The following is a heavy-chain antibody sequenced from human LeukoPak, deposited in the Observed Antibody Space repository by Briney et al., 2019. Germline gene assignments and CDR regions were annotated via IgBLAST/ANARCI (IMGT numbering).Heavy chain of an antibody. V-gene: IGHV3-23*01. J-gene: IGHJ2*01. D-gene: IGHD3-3*01. CDR3: AKAGYYSSANHFARLHFDL. CDR1: GFTFSTHA. CDR2: ISGDVQTT. Sequence: PGGSLRLSCEASGFTFSTHAMNWIRQTPGKGLEWLSVISGDVQTTTYASSVKGRFTISRDNSKNTLYLEMNSLRVEDTAIYYCAKAGYYSSANHFARLHFDLWGRGTRVTVSS.